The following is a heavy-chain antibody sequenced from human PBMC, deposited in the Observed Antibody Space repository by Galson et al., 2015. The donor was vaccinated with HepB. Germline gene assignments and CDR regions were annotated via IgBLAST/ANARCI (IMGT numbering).Heavy chain of an antibody. J-gene: IGHJ4*02. Sequence: SLRLSCAASGFTFSSYGMHWVRQAPGKGLEWVAVIWYDGSNKYYADSVKGRFTISRDNSKNTLYLQMNSLRAEDTAVYYCAKTFDPYSGSYGDFDYWGQGTLVTVSS. CDR2: IWYDGSNK. CDR3: AKTFDPYSGSYGDFDY. CDR1: GFTFSSYG. D-gene: IGHD1-26*01. V-gene: IGHV3-33*06.